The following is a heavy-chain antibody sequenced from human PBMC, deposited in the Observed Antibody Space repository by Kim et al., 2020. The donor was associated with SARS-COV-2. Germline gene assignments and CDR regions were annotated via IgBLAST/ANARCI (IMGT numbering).Heavy chain of an antibody. V-gene: IGHV7-4-1*02. CDR2: INTSTGLA. CDR3: ARLTSWTENWFDS. D-gene: IGHD3-9*01. J-gene: IGHJ5*01. Sequence: ASVKVSCKSSGFTFTRHVVNWVRQAPGQGPEWMGWINTSTGLATYAQGFTGRFVFSLDMSVSTAYLQISSLKPEDTAVYYCARLTSWTENWFDSWGQGTRVTVSS. CDR1: GFTFTRHV.